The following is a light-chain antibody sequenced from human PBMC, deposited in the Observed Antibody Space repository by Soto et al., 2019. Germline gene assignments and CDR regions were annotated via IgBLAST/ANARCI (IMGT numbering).Light chain of an antibody. CDR1: QSISIK. V-gene: IGKV3-15*01. CDR3: QQYNNWPPIT. CDR2: GAS. Sequence: EMVMTQSPVTLSVSPGESVTLSCRASQSISIKVAWYQQKPGQAPRLLIYGASTRATGISARFSGSGSGTEFTLTISSLQSEDFAVYYCQQYNNWPPITFGQGTRLEIK. J-gene: IGKJ5*01.